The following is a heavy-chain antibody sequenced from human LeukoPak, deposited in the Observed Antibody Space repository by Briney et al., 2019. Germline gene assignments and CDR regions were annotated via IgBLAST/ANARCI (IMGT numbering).Heavy chain of an antibody. CDR2: ISAYNGNT. CDR1: GYTFTSYG. CDR3: ARIDGMIGTAACYI. J-gene: IGHJ3*02. Sequence: SVKVSCKASGYTFTSYGISWVRQALGQGLEWMGWISAYNGNTNYAQKLQGRVTMTTDTSTSTAYMELRSLRSDDTAVYYCARIDGMIGTAACYIWGQGTMVTVSS. V-gene: IGHV1-18*01. D-gene: IGHD3-22*01.